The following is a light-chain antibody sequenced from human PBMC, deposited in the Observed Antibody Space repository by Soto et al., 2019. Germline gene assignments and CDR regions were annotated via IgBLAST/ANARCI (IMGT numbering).Light chain of an antibody. CDR2: KAS. CDR3: QQYNSFIWT. J-gene: IGKJ1*01. CDR1: QTISTY. V-gene: IGKV1-5*03. Sequence: DIQMTQSPSTLSAFLGDRVTITCRASQTISTYLAWYQQKPGKAPKLLIYKASSLESGAQPRFSGSGSGTEFNLTISSLQPEDFATYYCQQYNSFIWTFGQGTTVYIK.